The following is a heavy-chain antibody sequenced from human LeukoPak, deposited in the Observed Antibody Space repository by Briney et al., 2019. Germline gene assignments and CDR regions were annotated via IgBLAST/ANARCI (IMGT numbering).Heavy chain of an antibody. V-gene: IGHV3-23*01. D-gene: IGHD1-26*01. CDR1: GFTFSRYA. J-gene: IGHJ3*02. CDR2: ITGSGGST. Sequence: PGGSLRLSCAASGFTFSRYAMSWVRQAPGKGLEWVSAITGSGGSTYYADSVKGRFTISRDNSKNTLYLQMNSLRAEDTAVYYCAMPAAVGANSGDAFDIWGQGTMVTVSS. CDR3: AMPAAVGANSGDAFDI.